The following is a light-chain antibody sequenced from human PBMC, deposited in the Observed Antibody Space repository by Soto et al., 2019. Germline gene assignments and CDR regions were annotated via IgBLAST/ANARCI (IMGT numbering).Light chain of an antibody. V-gene: IGLV1-51*01. CDR1: GSNIGSYS. Sequence: QSVLTQPPSVSAAPGQKVSISCSGSGSNIGSYSVSWYQQLPGTAPKLLIYDDDKRPSGIPDRFSGSKSGTSATLGITGFQTGDEADYYCGSWDSSLSAYVFGTGTKVTVL. CDR3: GSWDSSLSAYV. J-gene: IGLJ1*01. CDR2: DDD.